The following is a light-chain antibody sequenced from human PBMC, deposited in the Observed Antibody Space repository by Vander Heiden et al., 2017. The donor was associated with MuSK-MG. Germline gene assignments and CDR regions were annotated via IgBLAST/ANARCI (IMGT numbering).Light chain of an antibody. V-gene: IGLV2-14*01. CDR1: SSDVGDYNF. J-gene: IGLJ3*02. CDR2: DVS. Sequence: QSALTQPASVSGSPGQSITISCTGTSSDVGDYNFVSWFQQHPGKAPQLLIYDVSNRPSGVANCFSASKSGTTASLTMSGLQAEDEDDYCSRSSTSSPWVFGGGTKLTVL. CDR3: RSSTSSPWV.